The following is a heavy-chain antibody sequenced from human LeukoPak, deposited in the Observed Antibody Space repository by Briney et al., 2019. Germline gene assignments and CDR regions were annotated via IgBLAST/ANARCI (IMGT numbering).Heavy chain of an antibody. D-gene: IGHD3-3*01. J-gene: IGHJ4*02. CDR1: GGSISGYY. Sequence: PSETLSLTCTVSGGSISGYYWNWIRQPAGKGLEWIGRIYHSGGTDYNSSLRSRLTMSVDTSKSQFSLKLTSVTAADTAVYYCAREHRDYEGSGYYVDYWGQGTLVTVSS. CDR3: AREHRDYEGSGYYVDY. V-gene: IGHV4-4*07. CDR2: IYHSGGT.